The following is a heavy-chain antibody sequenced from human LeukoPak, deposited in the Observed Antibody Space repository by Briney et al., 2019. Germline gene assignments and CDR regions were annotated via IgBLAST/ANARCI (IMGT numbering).Heavy chain of an antibody. Sequence: KPGESLKISCKGSGYSFTNYWIGWVRQMPGKGLEWMGIIYPRDSITRYSPSFQGQVTISADKSISTAYLQWSSLKALDTAMYYCARRGDDSSGYYSLDSWGQGTLVTVSS. J-gene: IGHJ4*02. CDR2: IYPRDSIT. CDR3: ARRGDDSSGYYSLDS. D-gene: IGHD3-22*01. CDR1: GYSFTNYW. V-gene: IGHV5-51*01.